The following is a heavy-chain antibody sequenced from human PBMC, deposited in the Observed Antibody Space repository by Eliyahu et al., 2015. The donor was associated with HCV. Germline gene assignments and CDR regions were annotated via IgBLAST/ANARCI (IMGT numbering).Heavy chain of an antibody. J-gene: IGHJ5*02. CDR3: AKDTAKMGWNNWFDL. D-gene: IGHD5-24*01. CDR1: GFXFXDHA. V-gene: IGHV3-9*01. CDR2: XXYNGATV. Sequence: EVQLVESGGGPVQPGRSLRLXCAGSGFXFXDHAMHWVRHAAGRGLEVVXGXXYNGATVGYGXAVKGRFSXSRDNAKNSLFLQMNSVRIEDTGIYYCAKDTAKMGWNNWFDLWGQGVLVTVSS.